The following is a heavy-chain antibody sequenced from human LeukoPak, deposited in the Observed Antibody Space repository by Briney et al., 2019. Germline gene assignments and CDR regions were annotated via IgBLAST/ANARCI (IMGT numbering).Heavy chain of an antibody. Sequence: GGSLRLSCAASGFTVSSNYMSWVRQGPGKGLEWVSVIYSGGSTYYADSVKGRFAISRDNSKNTLYLQMNSLRAEDTGVYYCARERGVGGSGTLDYWGQGTLVAVSS. V-gene: IGHV3-53*01. CDR2: IYSGGST. J-gene: IGHJ4*02. CDR1: GFTVSSNY. CDR3: ARERGVGGSGTLDY. D-gene: IGHD3-10*01.